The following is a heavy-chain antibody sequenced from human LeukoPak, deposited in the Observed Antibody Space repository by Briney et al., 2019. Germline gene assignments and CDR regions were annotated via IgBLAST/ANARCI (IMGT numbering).Heavy chain of an antibody. CDR2: IIWNSGRI. J-gene: IGHJ4*02. V-gene: IGHV3-9*03. CDR1: GFTFDDYA. D-gene: IGHD3-3*01. Sequence: GRSLRLSCAASGFTFDDYAMHWVRQAPGKGLEWVSDIIWNSGRIGYADSVKGRFTISRDNAKNPLYLQMNSLRAEDMALYYCAKAIRSDFWSGYYFDYWGQGTLVTVSS. CDR3: AKAIRSDFWSGYYFDY.